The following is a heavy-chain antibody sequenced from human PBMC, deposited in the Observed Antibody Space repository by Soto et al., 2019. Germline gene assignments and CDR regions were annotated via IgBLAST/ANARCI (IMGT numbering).Heavy chain of an antibody. CDR2: IYPSSGHT. CDR1: GYIFTDYY. CDR3: ARELPNSGYFDT. V-gene: IGHV1-46*01. Sequence: ASVKVSCKASGYIFTDYYMHWVRQAPGQGLEYMGIIYPSSGHTSYAQKFQGRLTMTRDTSTSTVYMDLSSLRSEDTAVYYCARELPNSGYFDTWGQGTLVTVSS. J-gene: IGHJ4*02. D-gene: IGHD6-19*01.